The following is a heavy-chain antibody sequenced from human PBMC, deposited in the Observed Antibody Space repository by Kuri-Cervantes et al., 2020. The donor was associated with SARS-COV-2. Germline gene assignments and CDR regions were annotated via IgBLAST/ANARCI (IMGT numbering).Heavy chain of an antibody. CDR3: ARDGTPSSIAVAGGAFDI. V-gene: IGHV4-30-2*01. CDR2: IYHSGST. D-gene: IGHD6-19*01. Sequence: SETLSLTCAVSGGSISSGGYSWSWIRQPPGKGLEWIGYIYHSGSTNYNPSLKSRVTISVDTSKNQFSLKLSSVTAADTAVYYCARDGTPSSIAVAGGAFDIWGQGTMVTVSS. CDR1: GGSISSGGYS. J-gene: IGHJ3*02.